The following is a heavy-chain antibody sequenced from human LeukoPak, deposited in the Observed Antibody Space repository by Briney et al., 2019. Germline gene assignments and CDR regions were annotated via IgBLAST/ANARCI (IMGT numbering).Heavy chain of an antibody. D-gene: IGHD3-10*01. CDR3: ARVERTYGSGQAGGY. CDR2: INPNSGGT. V-gene: IGHV1-2*02. Sequence: ASVKVSCKASGYTFTSYGISWVRQAPGQGLEWMGWINPNSGGTNYAQKFQGRVTMTRDTSISTAYMEVSRLRSDDTAVYYCARVERTYGSGQAGGYWGQGTLVTVSS. CDR1: GYTFTSYG. J-gene: IGHJ4*02.